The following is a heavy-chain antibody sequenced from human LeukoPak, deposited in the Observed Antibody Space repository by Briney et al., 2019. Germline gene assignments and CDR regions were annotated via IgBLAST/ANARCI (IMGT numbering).Heavy chain of an antibody. J-gene: IGHJ6*02. CDR3: ARVGGYDPNYYYYYGMDV. Sequence: GGSLRLSCAASGFTVSSNYISWVRQAPGKGLEWVSSISSSSSYIYYADSVKGRFTISRDNAKNSLYLQMNSLRAEDTAVYYCARVGGYDPNYYYYYGMDVWGQGATVTVSS. D-gene: IGHD5-12*01. CDR1: GFTVSSNY. V-gene: IGHV3-21*01. CDR2: ISSSSSYI.